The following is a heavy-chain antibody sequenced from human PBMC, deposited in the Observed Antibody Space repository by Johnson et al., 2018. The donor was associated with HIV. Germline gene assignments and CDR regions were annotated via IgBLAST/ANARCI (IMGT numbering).Heavy chain of an antibody. CDR3: ARIPSSWGLLGDAFDI. Sequence: VQLVESGGGLVKPGGSLRLSCVASGFTFSNAWMSWVRQAPGKGLEWVGHIKSKTDGGTTDYAAPVKGRFTISRDNAKNSLYLQMNSLRAEDTALYYCARIPSSWGLLGDAFDIWGQGTMVTVSS. CDR2: IKSKTDGGTT. CDR1: GFTFSNAW. V-gene: IGHV3-15*05. J-gene: IGHJ3*02. D-gene: IGHD1-26*01.